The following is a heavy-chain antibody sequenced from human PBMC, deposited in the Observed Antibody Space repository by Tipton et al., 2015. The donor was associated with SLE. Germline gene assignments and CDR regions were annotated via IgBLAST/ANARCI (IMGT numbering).Heavy chain of an antibody. D-gene: IGHD1-26*01. CDR2: IFVSGTT. J-gene: IGHJ3*02. Sequence: LRLSCTVSDGSMSMSNYYWSWIRQPAGKGLEWIGRIFVSGTTNYNPSLKSRMTVSVDTSKNQFSLKMSSMTAADTAIYYCARAKDWEDAFEIWGQGTMVTVSA. CDR1: DGSMSMSNYY. CDR3: ARAKDWEDAFEI. V-gene: IGHV4-61*02.